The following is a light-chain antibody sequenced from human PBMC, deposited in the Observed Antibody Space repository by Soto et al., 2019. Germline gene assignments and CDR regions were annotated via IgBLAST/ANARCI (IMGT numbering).Light chain of an antibody. Sequence: QSALMQPPSVSGAPGQRVTISCTGSSSNIGAGYYVHWYQQVPGTAPKALIYANNNRPSGVPDRFSASKSGTSASLAITGLQAEDEADYYCQSYDNSLSGWVFGGGTKLTVL. CDR3: QSYDNSLSGWV. J-gene: IGLJ2*01. CDR2: ANN. V-gene: IGLV1-40*01. CDR1: SSNIGAGYY.